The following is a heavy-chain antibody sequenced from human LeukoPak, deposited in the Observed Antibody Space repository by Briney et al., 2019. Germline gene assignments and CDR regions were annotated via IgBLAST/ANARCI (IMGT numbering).Heavy chain of an antibody. V-gene: IGHV3-23*01. CDR1: GFSFSNYA. J-gene: IGHJ4*02. CDR3: AKDRQYSTGWYFDY. CDR2: ISVSGGSR. D-gene: IGHD6-19*01. Sequence: GGSLRLSCAASGFSFSNYAMSWARQAPGKGLEWVSGISVSGGSRYYADSVKGRFTISRDNSKNTLYLQMNSRRAEDTAVYDCAKDRQYSTGWYFDYWGQGTLVTVSS.